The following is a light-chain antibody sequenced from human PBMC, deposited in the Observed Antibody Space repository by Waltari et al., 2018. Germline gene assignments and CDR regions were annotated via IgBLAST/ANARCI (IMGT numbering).Light chain of an antibody. V-gene: IGLV2-11*01. CDR3: CSYADSHTSI. CDR1: SSDVGGYDD. CDR2: DVS. J-gene: IGLJ2*01. Sequence: QSALTQPRSVSGSPGQSVTISCTGTSSDVGGYDDVSWYQQHPGKAPKLMIYDVSERPSGVPDRFSGSKSGNTASLTISGLQTDDEAEYYCCSYADSHTSIFGGGTKVTVL.